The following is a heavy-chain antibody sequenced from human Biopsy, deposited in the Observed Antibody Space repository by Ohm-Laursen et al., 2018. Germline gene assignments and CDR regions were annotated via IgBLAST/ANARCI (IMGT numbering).Heavy chain of an antibody. V-gene: IGHV1-8*01. CDR1: GYSFSTYD. CDR3: ARGYSRRVSIFEASIYGFDT. CDR2: MIPSSGKT. Sequence: SVKVSCKSSGYSFSTYDVNWVRQARGQGLEWMGWMIPSSGKTGYAQRFQGRVTLTMNTSISTAYMELSGLRSEDTAVYFCARGYSRRVSIFEASIYGFDTWGQGTLVTVSS. J-gene: IGHJ5*02. D-gene: IGHD6-6*01.